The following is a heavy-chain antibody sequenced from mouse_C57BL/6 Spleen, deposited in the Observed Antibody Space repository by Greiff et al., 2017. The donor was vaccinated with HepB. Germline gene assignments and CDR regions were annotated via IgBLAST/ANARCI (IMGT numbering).Heavy chain of an antibody. Sequence: EVQGVESGGGLVKPGGSLKLSCAASGFTFSDYGMHWVRQAPEKGLEWVAYISSGSSTIYYADTVKGRFTISRDNAKNTLFLQMTSLRSEDTAMYYCARIAAVPDWYFDVWGTGTTVTVSS. D-gene: IGHD1-1*01. CDR2: ISSGSSTI. CDR1: GFTFSDYG. V-gene: IGHV5-17*01. CDR3: ARIAAVPDWYFDV. J-gene: IGHJ1*03.